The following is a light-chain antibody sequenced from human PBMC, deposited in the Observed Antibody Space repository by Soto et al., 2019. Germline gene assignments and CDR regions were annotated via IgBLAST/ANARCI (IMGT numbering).Light chain of an antibody. J-gene: IGKJ2*01. Sequence: DIQMTQSPSTLSASVGDRVTIICRASQTISNWLAWYQQKPGKAPKLLIYDASSLHSGVPSRFSGSGSGTEFTLTISSLQPDDFATYYCQQYISYSYTFGQGTKLEI. CDR2: DAS. V-gene: IGKV1-5*02. CDR3: QQYISYSYT. CDR1: QTISNW.